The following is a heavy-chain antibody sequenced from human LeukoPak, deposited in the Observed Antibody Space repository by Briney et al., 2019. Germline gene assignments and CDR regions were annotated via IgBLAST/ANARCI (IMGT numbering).Heavy chain of an antibody. J-gene: IGHJ3*02. Sequence: GGSLRLSCAASGFTFSSYSMNWVRQAPGKGLEWVSSISSSGSYIYYADSVKGRFTISRDNAKNSLYLQMNSLRAEDTAVYYCARDLISVPLTFDIWGQGTMVTVSS. CDR2: ISSSGSYI. CDR1: GFTFSSYS. D-gene: IGHD3-16*01. V-gene: IGHV3-21*01. CDR3: ARDLISVPLTFDI.